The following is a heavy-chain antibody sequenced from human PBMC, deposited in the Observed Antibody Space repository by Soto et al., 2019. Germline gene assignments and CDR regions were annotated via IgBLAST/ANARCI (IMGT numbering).Heavy chain of an antibody. J-gene: IGHJ4*02. V-gene: IGHV3-74*01. CDR1: GFTFSSYW. CDR3: AGSSSYFDYFDY. CDR2: INSDGSST. D-gene: IGHD6-6*01. Sequence: EVQLVESGGGLVQPGGSLRLSCAASGFTFSSYWMHWVRQAPGKGLVWVSRINSDGSSTSYADSVKGRFTISRDNAKNTLYLRMNSLRAEDTAVYYCAGSSSYFDYFDYWGQGTLVTVSS.